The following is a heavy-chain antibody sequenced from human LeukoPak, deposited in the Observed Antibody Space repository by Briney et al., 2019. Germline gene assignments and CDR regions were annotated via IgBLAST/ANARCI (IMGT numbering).Heavy chain of an antibody. V-gene: IGHV3-48*02. J-gene: IGHJ4*02. Sequence: GGSLRLSCAASGFSFSSYSMNWVRRAPGKGLEWVSHISSSRSSINYADSVKGRFTISRDNAKNSLYLQMNSLRDEDTAVYYCARGPAALDYWGQGTLVTVSS. CDR3: ARGPAALDY. D-gene: IGHD2-2*01. CDR1: GFSFSSYS. CDR2: ISSSRSSI.